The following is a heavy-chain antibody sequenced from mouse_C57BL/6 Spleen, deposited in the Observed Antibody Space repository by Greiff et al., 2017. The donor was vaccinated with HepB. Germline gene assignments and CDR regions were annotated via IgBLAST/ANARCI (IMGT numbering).Heavy chain of an antibody. V-gene: IGHV1-61*01. Sequence: QVQLQQPGAELVKPGSSVKLSCKASGYTFTSYWMDWVKQRPGQGLEWIGNIYPSDSETHYNQKFKDKATLTVDKSSSTAYMQLSSLTSEDSAVYYCARYYYYDIDDWGPGTSVTVSS. CDR1: GYTFTSYW. J-gene: IGHJ4*01. CDR2: IYPSDSET. CDR3: ARYYYYDIDD.